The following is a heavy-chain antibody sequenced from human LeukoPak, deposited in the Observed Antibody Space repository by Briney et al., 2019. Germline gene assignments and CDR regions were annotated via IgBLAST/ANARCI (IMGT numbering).Heavy chain of an antibody. J-gene: IGHJ4*02. Sequence: GGPLRLSCAASGFTFSSCRMNWVRQAPGKGLEWVSSISSSSSYIYYADSVKGRFTISRDNAKNSLYLQMNSLRAEDTAVYYCARDNQWLVGSYFDYWGQGTLVTVPS. CDR3: ARDNQWLVGSYFDY. CDR2: ISSSSSYI. V-gene: IGHV3-21*01. CDR1: GFTFSSCR. D-gene: IGHD6-19*01.